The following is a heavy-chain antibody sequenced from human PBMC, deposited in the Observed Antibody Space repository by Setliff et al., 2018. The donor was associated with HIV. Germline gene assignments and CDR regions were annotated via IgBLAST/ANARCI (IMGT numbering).Heavy chain of an antibody. CDR1: GFTVSTYY. J-gene: IGHJ4*02. CDR2: IYSDGST. D-gene: IGHD3-10*01. Sequence: GGSLRLSCAASGFTVSTYYMSWVRQTPGKGLEWVSTIYSDGSTYHADSVNGRFTLSRDISENALYLQIDSLRPEDTAVYYCARLRLYNSALDYWGQGTLVTVSS. V-gene: IGHV3-66*02. CDR3: ARLRLYNSALDY.